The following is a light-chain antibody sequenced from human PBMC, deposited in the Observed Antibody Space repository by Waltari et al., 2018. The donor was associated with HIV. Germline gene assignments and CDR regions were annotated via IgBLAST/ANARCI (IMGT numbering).Light chain of an antibody. CDR3: QSYDGSLNDWV. CDR2: CDN. V-gene: IGLV1-40*01. J-gene: IGLJ3*02. CDR1: TSNIGADYD. Sequence: QSVLTQPPSVSGAPGQRVTISCTGPTSNIGADYDGPWYRTSPGTSPHLLIYCDNNRPSGVPDRFSASKSGTSASLAITGLQGEDEADYHCQSYDGSLNDWVFGGGTKLTVL.